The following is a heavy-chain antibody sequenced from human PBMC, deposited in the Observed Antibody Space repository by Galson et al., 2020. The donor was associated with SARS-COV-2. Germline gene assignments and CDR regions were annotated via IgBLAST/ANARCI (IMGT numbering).Heavy chain of an antibody. Sequence: ASETLSLTCTVSGVSFSSYYWSWIRQPAGKGPEWIGRIYTSGSTNYNPSLKSRVTMSVDTSKNQFSLKLSSVTAADTAVYYCARDSGWYESDYWGQGTLVTVSS. CDR1: GVSFSSYY. D-gene: IGHD6-19*01. CDR3: ARDSGWYESDY. V-gene: IGHV4-4*07. CDR2: IYTSGST. J-gene: IGHJ4*02.